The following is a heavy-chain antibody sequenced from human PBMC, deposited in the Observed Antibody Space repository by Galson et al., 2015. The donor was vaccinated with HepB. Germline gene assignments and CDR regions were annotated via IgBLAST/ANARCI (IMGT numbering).Heavy chain of an antibody. D-gene: IGHD6-19*01. Sequence: ETLSLTCTVSGGSISSSSYYWGWIRQPPGKGLEWIGSIYYSGSTYYNPSLKSRVTISVDTSKNQFSLKLSSVTAADTAVYYCAREGIAVARKPNWFDPWGQGTLVTVSS. J-gene: IGHJ5*02. CDR3: AREGIAVARKPNWFDP. CDR1: GGSISSSSYY. V-gene: IGHV4-39*02. CDR2: IYYSGST.